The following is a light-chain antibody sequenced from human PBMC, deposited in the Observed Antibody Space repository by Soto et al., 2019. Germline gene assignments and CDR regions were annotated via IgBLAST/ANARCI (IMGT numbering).Light chain of an antibody. CDR1: QGISNY. CDR3: KRYDNVPLA. Sequence: DFQMTQSPSSLSASVGDRVTITCRTSQGISNYLAWYQQKPGKSPKLLIFGASTLQSGVPSRFSGSGSGTDFALTISGLQPEDVATYYCKRYDNVPLAFGQGTKLEI. V-gene: IGKV1-27*01. CDR2: GAS. J-gene: IGKJ2*01.